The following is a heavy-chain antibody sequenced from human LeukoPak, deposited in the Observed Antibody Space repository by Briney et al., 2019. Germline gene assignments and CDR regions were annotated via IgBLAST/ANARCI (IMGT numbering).Heavy chain of an antibody. CDR1: GFTFSSYG. CDR2: IKQDGSEK. J-gene: IGHJ4*02. D-gene: IGHD3-10*01. V-gene: IGHV3-7*01. Sequence: GGSLRLSCAASGFTFSSYGMHWVRQAPGKGLEWVANIKQDGSEKYYVDSVKGRFTISRDNAKNSLYLQMNSLRAEDTAVYYCARLRGIWFYFDYWGQGTLVTVSS. CDR3: ARLRGIWFYFDY.